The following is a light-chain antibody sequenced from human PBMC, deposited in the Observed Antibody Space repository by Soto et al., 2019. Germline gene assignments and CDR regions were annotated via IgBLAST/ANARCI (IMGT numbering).Light chain of an antibody. CDR2: DVT. V-gene: IGLV2-14*01. J-gene: IGLJ1*01. Sequence: QSSPTQPASVSGAPGQSITLSCPGTSREVGGYNFVSWYQQHPDKAPKLMIYDVTNRPSGVSYRFSGSKSGNTASLTISGLQAEDEADYYCSSYTSISTYVFGTGTKVTVL. CDR3: SSYTSISTYV. CDR1: SREVGGYNF.